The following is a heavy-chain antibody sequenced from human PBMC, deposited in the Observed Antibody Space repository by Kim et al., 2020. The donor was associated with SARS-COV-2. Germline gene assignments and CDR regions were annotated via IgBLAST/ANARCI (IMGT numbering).Heavy chain of an antibody. CDR3: ARGYAYGSV. Sequence: SETLSLTCAVYGGSFSGYYWTWIRQPPGKGLEWIGEINHRGSSSYKSSLQSRVTMSADTSKHQLSLQVYSVTAEATAVYYCARGYAYGSVW. CDR1: GGSFSGYY. V-gene: IGHV4-34*01. J-gene: IGHJ3*01. CDR2: INHRGSS. D-gene: IGHD3-16*01.